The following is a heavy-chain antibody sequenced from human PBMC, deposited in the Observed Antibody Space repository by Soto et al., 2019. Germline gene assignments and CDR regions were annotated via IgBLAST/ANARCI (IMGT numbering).Heavy chain of an antibody. D-gene: IGHD3-9*01. CDR1: GYTFTSSY. Sequence: ASVQVTGEACGYTFTSSYRQCARQAHGQGLEWMGIINPSGGSTSDAQKFQGRVTMTRDTSTSTVYMELSSLRSEDTSLYYCARELVHYHYGMDLWGQVTTVTVSS. CDR3: ARELVHYHYGMDL. V-gene: IGHV1-46*01. CDR2: INPSGGST. J-gene: IGHJ6*02.